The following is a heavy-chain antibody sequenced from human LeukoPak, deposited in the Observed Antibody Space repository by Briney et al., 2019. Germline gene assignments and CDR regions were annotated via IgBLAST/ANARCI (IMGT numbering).Heavy chain of an antibody. CDR3: AKDLSGYGPYWYFDL. Sequence: GGSLRLSCVAYGFTFSSYGMHWVRQAPGKGLEWVSSISGSVGTIYYADSVKGRFTISRDNSKNTLYLQMNNLRAEDSAVYYCAKDLSGYGPYWYFDLWGRGTLVTVSS. CDR2: ISGSVGTI. CDR1: GFTFSSYG. V-gene: IGHV3-23*01. J-gene: IGHJ2*01. D-gene: IGHD6-25*01.